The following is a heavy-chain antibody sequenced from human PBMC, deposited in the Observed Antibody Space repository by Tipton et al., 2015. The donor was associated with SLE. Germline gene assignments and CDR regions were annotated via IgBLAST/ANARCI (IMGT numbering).Heavy chain of an antibody. Sequence: QLVQSGAEVKKPGESLKISCKGYGYDFNSYWIAWVRQMPGKGLEWMGIIYPGDSDTRYSPSFQGQVTISVDKSINTAYLRWSSLQASDTAMYCCARHATEVTGGDYRGQGTLVTVSS. CDR2: IYPGDSDT. CDR1: GYDFNSYW. D-gene: IGHD2-8*02. J-gene: IGHJ4*02. V-gene: IGHV5-51*01. CDR3: ARHATEVTGGDY.